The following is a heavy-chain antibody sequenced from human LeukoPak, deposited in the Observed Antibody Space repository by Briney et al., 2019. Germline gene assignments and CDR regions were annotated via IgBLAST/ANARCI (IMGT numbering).Heavy chain of an antibody. CDR3: ARDAMFDYYFDY. CDR2: IYYSGST. CDR1: GGSISGYY. D-gene: IGHD3-9*01. J-gene: IGHJ4*02. V-gene: IGHV4-59*01. Sequence: SETLSLTCTVSGGSISGYYWSWIRQPPGKGLEWIGYIYYSGSTNYNPSLKSRVTISVDTSKNQFSLKLSSVTAADTAVYYCARDAMFDYYFDYWGQGTLVTVSS.